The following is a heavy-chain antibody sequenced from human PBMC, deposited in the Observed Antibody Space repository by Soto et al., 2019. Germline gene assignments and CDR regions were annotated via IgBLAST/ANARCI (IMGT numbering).Heavy chain of an antibody. CDR1: GERFTTYG. D-gene: IGHD4-17*01. CDR3: ARWAGQVRDYGGPFDY. V-gene: IGHV1-18*04. CDR2: ISTYNTNT. J-gene: IGHJ4*02. Sequence: EASVKVSCKASGERFTTYGISWVRQAPGQGLEWMGWISTYNTNTNYAPKFQGRLLLTTDTSTTTAHMELRSLRPDDTAVYYCARWAGQVRDYGGPFDYWGQGTLVTVSS.